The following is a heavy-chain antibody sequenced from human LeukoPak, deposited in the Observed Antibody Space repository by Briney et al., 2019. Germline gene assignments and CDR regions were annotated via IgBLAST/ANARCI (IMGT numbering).Heavy chain of an antibody. V-gene: IGHV3-21*01. D-gene: IGHD4-17*01. CDR2: ISSSSSYI. J-gene: IGHJ4*02. CDR3: ASYCGDYGCRRGISSFDY. Sequence: GGSLRLSCAASGFTFSSYSMNWVRQAPGKGLEWVSSISSSSSYIYYADSAKGRFTISRDNAKNSLYLQMNSLRAEDTAVYYCASYCGDYGCRRGISSFDYWGQGTLVTVSS. CDR1: GFTFSSYS.